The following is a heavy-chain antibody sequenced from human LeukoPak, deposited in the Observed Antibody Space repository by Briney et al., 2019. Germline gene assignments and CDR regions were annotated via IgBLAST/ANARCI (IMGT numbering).Heavy chain of an antibody. CDR2: ISAYSGNT. J-gene: IGHJ4*02. CDR1: GYTFTGYY. CDR3: ARGSHMDY. Sequence: APVKVSCKASGYTFTGYYMHWVRQAPGQGLEWMGWISAYSGNTKYAQNFQDRVSMTTDTSTTTAYMELRSLTSDDTAVYYCARGSHMDYWGRGTLVTVSS. V-gene: IGHV1-18*04. D-gene: IGHD2-21*01.